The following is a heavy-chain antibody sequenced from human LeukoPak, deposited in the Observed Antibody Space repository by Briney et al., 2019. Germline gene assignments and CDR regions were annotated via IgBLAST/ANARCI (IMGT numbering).Heavy chain of an antibody. V-gene: IGHV4-4*07. J-gene: IGHJ3*02. CDR2: IYTSGST. CDR1: GGSISSYY. Sequence: SETLSLTCTVSGGSISSYYWSWIRQPAGKGLEWIGCIYTSGSTNYNPSLKSRVTMSVDTSKNQFSLKLSSVTAADTAVYYCARDLSIAVAGTDLAFDIWGQGTMVTVSS. D-gene: IGHD6-19*01. CDR3: ARDLSIAVAGTDLAFDI.